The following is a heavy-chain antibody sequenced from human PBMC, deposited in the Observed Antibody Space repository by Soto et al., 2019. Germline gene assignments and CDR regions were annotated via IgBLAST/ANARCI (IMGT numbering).Heavy chain of an antibody. CDR3: AKDHSWTYIPDAFDV. CDR2: ISGSGGAV. J-gene: IGHJ3*01. D-gene: IGHD1-1*01. CDR1: GFTFKTYA. V-gene: IGHV3-23*01. Sequence: PGGSLRLSXAASGFTFKTYAMSWVRQAPGKGLEWVSTISGSGGAVYQPDSVKGRFTISRDNSKNTLFLQMNSLRAEDTATYYCAKDHSWTYIPDAFDVWGQGTLVTVSS.